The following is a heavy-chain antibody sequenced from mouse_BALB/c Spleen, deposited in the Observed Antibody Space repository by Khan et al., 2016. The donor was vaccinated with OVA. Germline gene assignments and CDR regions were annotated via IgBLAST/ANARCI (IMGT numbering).Heavy chain of an antibody. CDR1: GYSITSDYA. CDR2: ISYSGST. J-gene: IGHJ1*01. CDR3: AIYAENWYFDV. Sequence: EVELVESGPGLVKPSQSLSLTCTVTGYSITSDYAWNWIRQFPGNKLEWMGYISYSGSTSYNPSLQSRISITRDTSKNQFFLQLNSVTTEDTATYYCAIYAENWYFDVWGAGTTVTVSS. V-gene: IGHV3-2*02. D-gene: IGHD1-1*01.